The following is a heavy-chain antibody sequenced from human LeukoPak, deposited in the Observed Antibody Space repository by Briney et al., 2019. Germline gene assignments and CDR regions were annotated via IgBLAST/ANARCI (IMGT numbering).Heavy chain of an antibody. CDR2: INLNSGGT. CDR1: GYTFTAYY. Sequence: GASVKVCCKASGYTFTAYYMHWVRQAPGQGLEWMGWINLNSGGTNSAQKFQGRVTMTRDTSISAAYMELSRLGSDDTAVYYCARVAGGDWYYFDFWGQGTLVSVSS. V-gene: IGHV1-2*02. J-gene: IGHJ4*02. CDR3: ARVAGGDWYYFDF. D-gene: IGHD2-21*02.